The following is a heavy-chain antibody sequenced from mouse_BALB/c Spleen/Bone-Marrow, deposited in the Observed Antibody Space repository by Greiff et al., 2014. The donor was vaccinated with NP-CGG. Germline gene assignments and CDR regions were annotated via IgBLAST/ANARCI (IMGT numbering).Heavy chain of an antibody. D-gene: IGHD1-1*01. J-gene: IGHJ4*01. V-gene: IGHV14-3*02. Sequence: VQLQQSGAELVKPGASVKLSCTASGFNIKDTYMHWVKQRPEQGLEWIGRIDPANGNTKYDPKFQGKATITADTSSNTAYLQLSSLTSEDTAVYYCATLPTVVDAMDYWGQGTSVTVSS. CDR2: IDPANGNT. CDR1: GFNIKDTY. CDR3: ATLPTVVDAMDY.